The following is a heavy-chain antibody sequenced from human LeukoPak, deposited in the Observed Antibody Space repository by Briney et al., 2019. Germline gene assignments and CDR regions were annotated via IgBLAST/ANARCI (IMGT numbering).Heavy chain of an antibody. CDR2: INHSGST. D-gene: IGHD5-12*01. CDR3: ARGLRTPWDDY. CDR1: GGSFSGYY. V-gene: IGHV4-34*01. J-gene: IGHJ4*02. Sequence: PSETLSLTCAVYGGSFSGYYWSGIRQPPGKGLEWIGEINHSGSTNYNPSLKSRVTISVDTSKNQFSLKLSSVTAADTAVYYCARGLRTPWDDYWGQGTLVTVSS.